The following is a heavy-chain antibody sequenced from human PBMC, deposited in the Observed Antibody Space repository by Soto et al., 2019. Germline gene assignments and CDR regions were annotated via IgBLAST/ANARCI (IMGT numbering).Heavy chain of an antibody. CDR2: INPILSMS. D-gene: IGHD3-10*01. CDR1: GDTFAFYS. CDR3: ATSYGSGYRAFDY. J-gene: IGHJ4*02. Sequence: QVQLVQSGAEVKRPGSSVKVSCKASGDTFAFYSINWVRQAPGLGLEWMGRINPILSMSNYAQRFQGRVTLTPDEXTSTAYMVLNSLRSEDTAMYYCATSYGSGYRAFDYWGQGALVTVSS. V-gene: IGHV1-69*02.